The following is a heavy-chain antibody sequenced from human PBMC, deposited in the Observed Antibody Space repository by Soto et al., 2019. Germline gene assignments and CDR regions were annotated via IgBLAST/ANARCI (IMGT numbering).Heavy chain of an antibody. CDR1: GGSISSSSYY. J-gene: IGHJ5*02. CDR2: IYYSGST. Sequence: SETLSLTCTVSGGSISSSSYYWGWIRQPPGKGLEWIGSIYYSGSTYYNPSLKSRVTISVDTSKNQFSLKLSSVTAADTAVYYCARHYDFWSGYYNGGSWFDPWGQGTLVTVS. CDR3: ARHYDFWSGYYNGGSWFDP. D-gene: IGHD3-3*01. V-gene: IGHV4-39*01.